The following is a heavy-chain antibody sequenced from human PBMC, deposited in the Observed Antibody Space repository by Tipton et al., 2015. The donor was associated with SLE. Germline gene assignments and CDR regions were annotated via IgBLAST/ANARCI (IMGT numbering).Heavy chain of an antibody. Sequence: TLSLTCTVSGYSISSGYYWGWIRQPPGKGLEWIGSIYHSGSTYYNPSLKSRVTISVDTSKNQFSLKLSSVTAADTAVYYCAREVGAAAGPFDYWGQGTLVTVSS. CDR1: GYSISSGYY. CDR3: AREVGAAAGPFDY. CDR2: IYHSGST. D-gene: IGHD6-13*01. V-gene: IGHV4-38-2*02. J-gene: IGHJ4*02.